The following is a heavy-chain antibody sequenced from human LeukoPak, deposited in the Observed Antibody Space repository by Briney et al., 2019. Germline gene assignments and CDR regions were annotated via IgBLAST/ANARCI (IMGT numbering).Heavy chain of an antibody. D-gene: IGHD1-7*01. CDR1: GFTFSSYA. CDR3: AKVPSYNWNYGFDAFDI. CDR2: ISGSGGST. J-gene: IGHJ3*02. Sequence: GGSLRLSCAASGFTFSSYAMSWFRQAPGKGLEWVSAISGSGGSTYYADSVKGRFTISRDNSKNTLYLQMNSLRAEDTAVYYCAKVPSYNWNYGFDAFDIWGQGTMVTVSS. V-gene: IGHV3-23*01.